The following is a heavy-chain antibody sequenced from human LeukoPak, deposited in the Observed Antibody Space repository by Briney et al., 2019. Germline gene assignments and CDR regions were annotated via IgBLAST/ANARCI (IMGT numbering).Heavy chain of an antibody. D-gene: IGHD2-15*01. CDR3: ARDAAFSAFNM. V-gene: IGHV3-7*01. CDR2: IKQDETGK. J-gene: IGHJ3*02. CDR1: GFTFSNFW. Sequence: GESLRLSCTASGFTFSNFWMGWVRQAPGKGLEWVANIKQDETGKFYLGSVKGRFTISRDNAKNSLYLQMNSLGVEDTAVYYCARDAAFSAFNMWGQGTMVTVSS.